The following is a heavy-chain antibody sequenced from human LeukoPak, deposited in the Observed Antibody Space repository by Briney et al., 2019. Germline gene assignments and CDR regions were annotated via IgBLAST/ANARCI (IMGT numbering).Heavy chain of an antibody. J-gene: IGHJ4*02. CDR2: INTDGSST. V-gene: IGHV3-74*01. Sequence: PGGSLRLSCAASGFTFSSYWMHWVRQAPGKGLMWVSRINTDGSSTTYADSVKGRFTISRDNAKNTVYLQMHSLRAEDTAVYYCATGIKATQKTFDSWGQGTQVTVSS. CDR1: GFTFSSYW. D-gene: IGHD1-14*01. CDR3: ATGIKATQKTFDS.